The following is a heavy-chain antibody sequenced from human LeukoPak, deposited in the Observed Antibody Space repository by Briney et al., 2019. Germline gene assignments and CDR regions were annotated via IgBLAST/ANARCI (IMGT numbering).Heavy chain of an antibody. CDR1: GGSFSGYY. CDR3: ARRGRLAPFDI. Sequence: SETLSLTCAVYGGSFSGYYWSWIRQPPGKGLEWIGEINHSGSTNYNPSLKSRVTISVDTSKNQFSLKLSSVTAADTAVYYCARRGRLAPFDIWGQGTMVTVSS. V-gene: IGHV4-34*01. D-gene: IGHD3-10*01. CDR2: INHSGST. J-gene: IGHJ3*02.